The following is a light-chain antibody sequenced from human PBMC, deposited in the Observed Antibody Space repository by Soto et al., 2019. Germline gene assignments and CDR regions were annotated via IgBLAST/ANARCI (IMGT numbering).Light chain of an antibody. CDR3: AAWDDSGPYAV. V-gene: IGLV1-47*03. CDR1: SSNIGKNY. CDR2: KDN. Sequence: QSVLTQPPSVSGTPGQRVTISCSGSSSNIGKNYVYWYQQVPGTAPKLLIYKDNQRPSEVPDRFSVSKSGTSASLAISGRWSEDEADYYCAAWDDSGPYAVFGGGTQLTV. J-gene: IGLJ7*01.